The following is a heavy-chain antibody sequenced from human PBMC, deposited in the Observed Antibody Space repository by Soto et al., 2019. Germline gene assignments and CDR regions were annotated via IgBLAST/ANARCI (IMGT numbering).Heavy chain of an antibody. D-gene: IGHD3-22*01. CDR3: ARDRITMMVVGPHNIMDV. J-gene: IGHJ6*02. Sequence: GGSLRLSCAASGFTFSSYWMSWVRQAPGKGLEWVANIKQDGSEKYYVDSVKGRFTFSRDNAKNSLYLQMNSLRAEDTAVYYCARDRITMMVVGPHNIMDVWGQGTTVTVSS. V-gene: IGHV3-7*03. CDR1: GFTFSSYW. CDR2: IKQDGSEK.